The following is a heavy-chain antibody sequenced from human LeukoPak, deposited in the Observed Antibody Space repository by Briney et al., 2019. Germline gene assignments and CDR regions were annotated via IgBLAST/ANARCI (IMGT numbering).Heavy chain of an antibody. CDR3: ARVISSASQAGDY. CDR2: ISSSSSTI. Sequence: GGSLRLSCAASGFTFSSYSMNWVRQAPGKGLEGVSYISSSSSTIYYADSVKGRFTISRDNAKNSLYLQMNSLRAEDTAVYYCARVISSASQAGDYWGQGTLVTVSS. CDR1: GFTFSSYS. D-gene: IGHD3-22*01. V-gene: IGHV3-48*01. J-gene: IGHJ4*02.